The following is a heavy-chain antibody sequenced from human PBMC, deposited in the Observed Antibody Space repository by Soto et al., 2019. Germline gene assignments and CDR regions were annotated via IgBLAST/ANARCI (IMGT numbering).Heavy chain of an antibody. CDR1: GFTFSSYW. CDR3: ARMGYSYGPFQFDP. Sequence: GGSLRLSCAASGFTFSSYWMSWVRQAPGKGLEWVANIKQDGSEKYYVDSVKGRFTIPRDNAKNSLYLQMNSLRAEDTAVYYCARMGYSYGPFQFDPWGQGTLVTVSS. D-gene: IGHD5-18*01. V-gene: IGHV3-7*05. J-gene: IGHJ5*02. CDR2: IKQDGSEK.